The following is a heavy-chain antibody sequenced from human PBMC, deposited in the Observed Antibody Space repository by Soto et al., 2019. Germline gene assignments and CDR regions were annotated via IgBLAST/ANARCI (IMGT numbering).Heavy chain of an antibody. D-gene: IGHD3-10*01. Sequence: PGGSLRLSCAASGFTFSSYAMHWVRQAPGKGLEWVAVIWYDGSNKYYADSVKGRFTISRDNSKNILYLQMNSLRAEDTAVYYCAREYGSAPGDYWGQGTLVTVSS. J-gene: IGHJ4*02. V-gene: IGHV3-33*08. CDR1: GFTFSSYA. CDR2: IWYDGSNK. CDR3: AREYGSAPGDY.